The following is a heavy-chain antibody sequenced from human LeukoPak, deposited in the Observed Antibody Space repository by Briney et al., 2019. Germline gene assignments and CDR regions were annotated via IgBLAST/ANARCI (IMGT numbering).Heavy chain of an antibody. CDR2: ISGSGGST. Sequence: GGSLRLSCAASGFTFSSYAISWVRQAPGKGLEWVSAISGSGGSTYYADSVKGRFTISRDNSKNTLYLQMNSLRAEDTAVYYCAKESPYYDFWSGYTPGPTDYWGQGTLVTVSS. V-gene: IGHV3-23*01. J-gene: IGHJ4*02. CDR3: AKESPYYDFWSGYTPGPTDY. D-gene: IGHD3-3*01. CDR1: GFTFSSYA.